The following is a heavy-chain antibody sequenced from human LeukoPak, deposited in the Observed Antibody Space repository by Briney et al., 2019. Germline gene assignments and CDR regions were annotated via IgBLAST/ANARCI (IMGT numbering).Heavy chain of an antibody. J-gene: IGHJ5*02. CDR2: MNLNSGNT. Sequence: ASVKVSCKVSGHTFTTFDINWIRQATGQGLEWMGWMNLNSGNTGYAQKLQGRVTMTTDTSTSTAYMELRSLRSDDTAVYYCAREMKQYYYGSGSHNWFDPWGQGTLVTVSS. CDR3: AREMKQYYYGSGSHNWFDP. D-gene: IGHD3-10*01. CDR1: GHTFTTFD. V-gene: IGHV1-8*01.